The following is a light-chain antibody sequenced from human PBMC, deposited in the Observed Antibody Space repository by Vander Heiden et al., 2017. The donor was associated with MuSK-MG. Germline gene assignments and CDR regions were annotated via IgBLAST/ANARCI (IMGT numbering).Light chain of an antibody. Sequence: QSALTQPPSASGSPGPSVTISCTGTSSDVGGNYYVSWYQKHPGKAPKLIIYEVSKRPSGVPDRFSGSKSDNTASLTVSGLQPDDEADYYCSSSKVFGGGTKLTVL. CDR1: SSDVGGNYY. CDR3: SSSKV. J-gene: IGLJ2*01. V-gene: IGLV2-8*01. CDR2: EVS.